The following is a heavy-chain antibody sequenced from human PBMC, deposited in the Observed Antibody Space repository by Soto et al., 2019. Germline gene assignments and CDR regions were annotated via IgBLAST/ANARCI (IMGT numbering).Heavy chain of an antibody. D-gene: IGHD3-22*01. J-gene: IGHJ3*02. CDR3: ASLYYYDSSGYRDAFDI. CDR2: ISSSSSTI. Sequence: GGSLRLSCAASGFTFSSYSMNWVRQAPGKGLEWVSYISSSSSTIYYADSVKGRFTISRDNAKNSLYLQMNSLRDEDTAVYYCASLYYYDSSGYRDAFDIWGQGTMVTVS. CDR1: GFTFSSYS. V-gene: IGHV3-48*02.